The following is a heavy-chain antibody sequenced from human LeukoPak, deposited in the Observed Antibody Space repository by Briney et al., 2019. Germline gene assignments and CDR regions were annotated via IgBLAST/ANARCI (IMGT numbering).Heavy chain of an antibody. Sequence: SETLSLTCSVSGDSINSGVSYWAWIRQPPGKGLEWIGTIYYSGSAGSTYYNPSLKSRVTISVDTSKNQFSLNLSSVTAADTAVYYCALQAATTWFDPWGRGALVTVSS. V-gene: IGHV4-39*01. CDR3: ALQAATTWFDP. J-gene: IGHJ5*02. CDR1: GDSINSGVSY. CDR2: IYYSGSAGST. D-gene: IGHD2-15*01.